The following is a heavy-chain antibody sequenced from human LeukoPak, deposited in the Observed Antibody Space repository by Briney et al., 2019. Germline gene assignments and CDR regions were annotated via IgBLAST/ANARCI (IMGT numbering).Heavy chain of an antibody. CDR1: GFTFSTYT. CDR2: VTGTGRTT. D-gene: IGHD3-16*01. J-gene: IGHJ4*02. CDR3: ARERGGYYFDS. Sequence: GGSLRLSCAASGFTFSTYTLSWVRQAPGKGLEWASYVTGTGRTTYYVDSVKGRFTISRDNAKNSLYLQMNSLRAEDTAVYYCARERGGYYFDSWGQGILVTVSS. V-gene: IGHV3-48*01.